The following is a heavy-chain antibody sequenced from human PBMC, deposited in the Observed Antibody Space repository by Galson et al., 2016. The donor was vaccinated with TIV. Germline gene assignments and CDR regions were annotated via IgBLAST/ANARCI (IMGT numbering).Heavy chain of an antibody. CDR3: ARGPLEYSDSSGFDWYFDL. D-gene: IGHD3-22*01. CDR1: GYAFTSYD. CDR2: MNPNSANT. J-gene: IGHJ2*01. Sequence: SVKVSCKASGYAFTSYDIHWVRQATGQGLEWMGWMNPNSANTGFAQKFQGRVTMTRNTSITTAYMELSSLRSEDTAVYYCARGPLEYSDSSGFDWYFDLWGRGTLLTVSS. V-gene: IGHV1-8*01.